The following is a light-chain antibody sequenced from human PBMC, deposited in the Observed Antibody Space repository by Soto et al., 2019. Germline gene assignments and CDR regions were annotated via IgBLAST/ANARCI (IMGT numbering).Light chain of an antibody. CDR3: QQSHSTPST. CDR1: QSIRSY. V-gene: IGKV1-39*01. Sequence: DIQMTQSPSSLSASVGDRVTITCRASQSIRSYLNWYQQRPGEAPKLLIYAASSLQSGVPSRFSGSGSGTDFTLTISSLQPEDFSTYFCQQSHSTPSTFGGGTKVEIK. CDR2: AAS. J-gene: IGKJ4*01.